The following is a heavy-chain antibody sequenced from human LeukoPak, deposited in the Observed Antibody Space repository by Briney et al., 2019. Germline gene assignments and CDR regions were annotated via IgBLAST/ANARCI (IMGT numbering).Heavy chain of an antibody. Sequence: SETLSLTCTVSGGSISNYYWGWIRQPPGEGLEWIGSIYYSGSTYYNPSLKSRVTISVDTSKNQFSLKLSSVTAADTAVYYCARRPNYGDLPHWFDPWGQGTLVTVSS. D-gene: IGHD4-17*01. J-gene: IGHJ5*02. CDR3: ARRPNYGDLPHWFDP. V-gene: IGHV4-39*01. CDR1: GGSISNYY. CDR2: IYYSGST.